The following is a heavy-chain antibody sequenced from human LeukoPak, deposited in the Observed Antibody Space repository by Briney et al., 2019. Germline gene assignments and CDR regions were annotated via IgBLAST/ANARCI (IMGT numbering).Heavy chain of an antibody. CDR2: IYSYNGNT. CDR3: ARLKNYGDYGY. D-gene: IGHD4-17*01. V-gene: IGHV1-18*01. CDR1: GSTFTSYG. J-gene: IGHJ4*02. Sequence: ASVKVSCKASGSTFTSYGISWVRQAPGQGLEWMGWIYSYNGNTNYAQKFQGRVTMTTDTSTSIAYMELRSLTSDDSAVYYCARLKNYGDYGYWGQGTLVTVSS.